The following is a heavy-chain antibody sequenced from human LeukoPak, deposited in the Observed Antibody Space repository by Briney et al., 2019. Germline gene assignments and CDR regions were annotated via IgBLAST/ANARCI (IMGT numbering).Heavy chain of an antibody. Sequence: GGALRLSCAASGFTVSSNYMSWVRQAPGKGLEWVSVIYSGGSTYYADSVKGRFTISRDNSKNTLYLQMNSLRAEDTAVYYCASFLGWYGSSRDYRGQGTLVTVSS. V-gene: IGHV3-53*01. CDR3: ASFLGWYGSSRDY. CDR2: IYSGGST. CDR1: GFTVSSNY. D-gene: IGHD6-19*01. J-gene: IGHJ4*02.